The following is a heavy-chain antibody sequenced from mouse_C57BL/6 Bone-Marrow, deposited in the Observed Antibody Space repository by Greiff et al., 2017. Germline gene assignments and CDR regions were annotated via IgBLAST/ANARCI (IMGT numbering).Heavy chain of an antibody. V-gene: IGHV14-4*01. CDR2: IDPENGDT. J-gene: IGHJ2*01. Sequence: EVQLQESGAELVRPGASVKLSCTASGFNIKDDYMHWVKQRPAQGLEWIGWIDPENGDTEYASKFQGKATIPADTSSNTAYLQLSSLTSEDTAVYYCTLGPNFDDWGQGTTLTVSS. CDR1: GFNIKDDY. CDR3: TLGPNFDD. D-gene: IGHD4-1*01.